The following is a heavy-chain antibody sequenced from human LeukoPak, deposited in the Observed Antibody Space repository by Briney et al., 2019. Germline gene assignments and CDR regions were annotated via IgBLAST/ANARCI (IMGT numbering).Heavy chain of an antibody. CDR3: ARVDSSNWYEYRGYFDY. V-gene: IGHV4-59*01. J-gene: IGHJ4*02. CDR1: GGSISSYY. Sequence: AETLSLTCTVSGGSISSYYWSWIRQPPGKGLEWIGYIYYTGSTNYNPSLKSRVTISVDTSKNQFSLKLSSVTAADTAVYYCARVDSSNWYEYRGYFDYWGQGTLVTVSS. D-gene: IGHD6-13*01. CDR2: IYYTGST.